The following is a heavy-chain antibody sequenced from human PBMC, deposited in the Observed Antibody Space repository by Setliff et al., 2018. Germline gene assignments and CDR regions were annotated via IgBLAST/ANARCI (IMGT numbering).Heavy chain of an antibody. V-gene: IGHV4-39*07. Sequence: SETLSLTCTVSGGSISSSSYYWGWIRQPPGKGLEWIGSIYYSGSTYYNPSLKSRVTISVDTSKNQCSLKLSSVTAADTAVYYCARVNQYSSVWYNYYYGTDVWGQGTTVTVS. D-gene: IGHD6-19*01. J-gene: IGHJ6*02. CDR3: ARVNQYSSVWYNYYYGTDV. CDR1: GGSISSSSYY. CDR2: IYYSGST.